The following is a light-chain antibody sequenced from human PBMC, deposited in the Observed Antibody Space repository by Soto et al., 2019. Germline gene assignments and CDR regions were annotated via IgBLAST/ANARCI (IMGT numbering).Light chain of an antibody. Sequence: DIVMTQSPDSLAVSLGETATLTCKSSQYIQASVTWYQQRPGPPPRLLIYRSSTRDFGVPDRFTGSGSGTDFTLTISNLQAEYVAVYYCQQFYSVIVTFGQGTRLEIK. CDR3: QQFYSVIVT. J-gene: IGKJ5*01. CDR1: QYIQAS. V-gene: IGKV4-1*01. CDR2: RSS.